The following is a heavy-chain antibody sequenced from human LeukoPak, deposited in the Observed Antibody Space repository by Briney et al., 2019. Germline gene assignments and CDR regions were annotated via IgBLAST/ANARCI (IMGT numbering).Heavy chain of an antibody. CDR2: IIPIFGTA. D-gene: IGHD4-11*01. V-gene: IGHV1-69*05. CDR3: ARAMTTHRLGLFDY. J-gene: IGHJ4*02. Sequence: ASVKVSCKASGGTFSSYAISWVRQAPGQGLEWIGGIIPIFGTANYAQKFQGRVTITTDESTSTAYMELSSLRSEDTAVYYCARAMTTHRLGLFDYWGQGTLVTVSS. CDR1: GGTFSSYA.